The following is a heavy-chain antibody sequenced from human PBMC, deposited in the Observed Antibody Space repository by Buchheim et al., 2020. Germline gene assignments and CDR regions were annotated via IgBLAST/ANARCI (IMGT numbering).Heavy chain of an antibody. Sequence: QVQLVESGGGVVQPGRSLRLSCAASGFTFSSYGMHWVRQAPGKGLEWVAVISYDGSNKYYADSVKGRFTISRDNSKNTLYLQMNSLRAEDTAVYYCAKDEVGATRYWGQGT. CDR2: ISYDGSNK. CDR1: GFTFSSYG. V-gene: IGHV3-30*18. J-gene: IGHJ4*02. CDR3: AKDEVGATRY. D-gene: IGHD1-26*01.